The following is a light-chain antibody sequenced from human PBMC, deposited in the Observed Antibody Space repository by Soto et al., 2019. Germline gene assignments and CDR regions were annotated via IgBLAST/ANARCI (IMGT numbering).Light chain of an antibody. Sequence: EIVMTQSPATLSVSPGERATLSCRASQSVSNNLAWYQKKPGQAPRLLIYGASTRATGIPARFSGSGSGTEFTLTISSLQSEDFATYYCQQYDNLPFTFGPGTKVDIK. V-gene: IGKV3-15*01. J-gene: IGKJ3*01. CDR2: GAS. CDR1: QSVSNN. CDR3: QQYDNLPFT.